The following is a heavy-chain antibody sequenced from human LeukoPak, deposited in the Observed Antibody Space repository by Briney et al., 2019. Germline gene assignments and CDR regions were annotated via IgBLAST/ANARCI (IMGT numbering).Heavy chain of an antibody. CDR2: IHYSGST. CDR3: ARSRGYFEY. V-gene: IGHV4-59*01. J-gene: IGHJ4*02. Sequence: SETLSLTCTVSGGSISSYYWSWIRQPPGKGLEWIGYIHYSGSTNYNPSLKSRVTISVDTSKNQFSLKLISVTAADTAVYYCARSRGYFEYWGQGTLVTVSS. D-gene: IGHD1-26*01. CDR1: GGSISSYY.